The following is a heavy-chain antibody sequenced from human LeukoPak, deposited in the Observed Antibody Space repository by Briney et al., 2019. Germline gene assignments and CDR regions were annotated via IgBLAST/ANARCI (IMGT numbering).Heavy chain of an antibody. CDR1: GFSFSSYW. D-gene: IGHD3-10*01. Sequence: GGSLRLSCAASGFSFSSYWMSWVRQAPGKGLEWVANIKQDGSEKYNVDSVKGRFTISRDNAKNSLYLQMNSLRAEDTAVYYCARDLRVKFGDYWGQGTLVTVSS. CDR2: IKQDGSEK. J-gene: IGHJ4*02. V-gene: IGHV3-7*01. CDR3: ARDLRVKFGDY.